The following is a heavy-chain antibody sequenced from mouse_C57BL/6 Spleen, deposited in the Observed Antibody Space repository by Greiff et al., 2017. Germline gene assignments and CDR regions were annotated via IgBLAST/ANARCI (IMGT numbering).Heavy chain of an antibody. J-gene: IGHJ2*01. CDR3: ASYYYGSSYRDYFDY. Sequence: QVQLQQPGAELVKPGASVKLSCKASGYTFTSYWMHWVKQRPGRGLEWIGRIDPNSGGTKYNEKFKSKATLTVDKPSSTAYMQLSSLTSEDSAVYYGASYYYGSSYRDYFDYWGQGTTLTVSS. D-gene: IGHD1-1*01. CDR2: IDPNSGGT. V-gene: IGHV1-72*01. CDR1: GYTFTSYW.